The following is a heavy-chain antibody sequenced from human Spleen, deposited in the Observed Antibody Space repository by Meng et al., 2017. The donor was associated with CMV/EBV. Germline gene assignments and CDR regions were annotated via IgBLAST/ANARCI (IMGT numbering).Heavy chain of an antibody. Sequence: FRHYALPWVRQAPGKGLEWVAIMSKDGSNKYYADSVKGRFTISRDNSKNALYLRMNSLRVDDTAVYYCARDGLDYSSSWTYNYFDYWGQGTLVTVSS. D-gene: IGHD6-13*01. V-gene: IGHV3-30-3*01. CDR3: ARDGLDYSSSWTYNYFDY. CDR2: MSKDGSNK. J-gene: IGHJ4*02. CDR1: FRHYA.